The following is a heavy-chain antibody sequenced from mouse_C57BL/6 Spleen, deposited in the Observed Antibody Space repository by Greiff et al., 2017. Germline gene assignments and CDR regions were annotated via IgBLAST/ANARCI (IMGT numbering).Heavy chain of an antibody. J-gene: IGHJ2*01. CDR1: GYTFTSYW. V-gene: IGHV1-64*01. CDR3: ARTDDSSGVDY. D-gene: IGHD3-2*02. CDR2: IHPNSGST. Sequence: QVQLQQPGAELVKPWASVKLSCKASGYTFTSYWMHWVKQRPGQGLEWIGMIHPNSGSTNYNEKFKSKATLTVDKSSSTAYMQLSSLTSEDSAVYYCARTDDSSGVDYWGQGTTLTVSS.